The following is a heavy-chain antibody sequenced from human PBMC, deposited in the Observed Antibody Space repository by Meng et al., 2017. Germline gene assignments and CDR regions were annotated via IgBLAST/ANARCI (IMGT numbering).Heavy chain of an antibody. CDR2: ISSSSSYI. Sequence: GESLKISCAASGFTFSSYAMHWVRQAPGKGLEWVSYISSSSSYIYYADSVKGRFTISRDNARNSLYLRMNSLRVEDTAVYYCARDLPPSYFDYWGQGTLVTVSS. CDR1: GFTFSSYA. J-gene: IGHJ4*02. CDR3: ARDLPPSYFDY. V-gene: IGHV3-21*01.